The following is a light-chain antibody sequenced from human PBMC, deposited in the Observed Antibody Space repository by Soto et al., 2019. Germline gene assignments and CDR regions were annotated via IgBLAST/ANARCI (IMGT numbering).Light chain of an antibody. CDR3: AVWDDSLSGVV. J-gene: IGLJ3*02. Sequence: QSVVTQPPSASGTPGQRVTISCSGSSSNIGSNYVYRYQHLPGTAPKVLIYKNSHRPSGVPDRISGSKSDTSASLAISGLRSEDEAHYYCAVWDDSLSGVVFGGGTKLTVL. CDR2: KNS. V-gene: IGLV1-47*01. CDR1: SSNIGSNY.